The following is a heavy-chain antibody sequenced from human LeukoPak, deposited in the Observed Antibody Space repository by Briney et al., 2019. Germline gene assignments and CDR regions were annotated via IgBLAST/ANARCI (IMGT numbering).Heavy chain of an antibody. D-gene: IGHD1-26*01. CDR3: ARDSGSAGAFDI. CDR1: GFTFSSYS. J-gene: IGHJ3*02. CDR2: ISSSSSYI. Sequence: GGSLRLSCAASGFTFSSYSMNWVRQAPGKGLEWVSSISSSSSYIYYADSVKGRFTISRDNAKNSLYLQMNSLRAEDTAVYYCARDSGSAGAFDILGQGTMVTVSS. V-gene: IGHV3-21*01.